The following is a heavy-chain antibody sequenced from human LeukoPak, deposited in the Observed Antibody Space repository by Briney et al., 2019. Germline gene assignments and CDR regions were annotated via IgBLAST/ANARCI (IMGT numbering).Heavy chain of an antibody. CDR2: INAGNGNT. D-gene: IGHD3-10*01. J-gene: IGHJ4*02. V-gene: IGHV1-3*01. Sequence: ASVKVSCKASGYTFTSYAMHWVRQAPGQRLEWMGWINAGNGNTKYSQKFQGRVTITRDTSASTAYMELSSLRSEDTAVYYCARGAYYYGSGSYSTLDYWGQGTLVTVSS. CDR3: ARGAYYYGSGSYSTLDY. CDR1: GYTFTSYA.